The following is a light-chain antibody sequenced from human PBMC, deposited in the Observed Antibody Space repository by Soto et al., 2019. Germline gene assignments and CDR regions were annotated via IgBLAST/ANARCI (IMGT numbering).Light chain of an antibody. CDR3: NPTYISPLT. CDR1: QSISSY. Sequence: DIQMTQSPSSLSASVGDRVTITCRASQSISSYLNWYQQKPGKAPKLLIYAAGSLQSGVPSRFSGGGSGTDFTLTICSLQPEDIATYLCNPTYISPLTFGGGTKV. CDR2: AAG. J-gene: IGKJ4*01. V-gene: IGKV1-39*01.